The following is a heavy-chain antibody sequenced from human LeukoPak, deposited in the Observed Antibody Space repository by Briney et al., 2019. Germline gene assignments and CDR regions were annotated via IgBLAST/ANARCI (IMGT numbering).Heavy chain of an antibody. D-gene: IGHD6-13*01. Sequence: GESLKISCKGSGYSFTNNWITWVRQMPGKGLEWMGRIDPSDSYTDYSPSFQGHVTISADKSISTAYLQWSSLKASDTAMYYCARHLYSRNYYGMDVWGQGTTVTVSS. CDR3: ARHLYSRNYYGMDV. V-gene: IGHV5-10-1*01. J-gene: IGHJ6*02. CDR1: GYSFTNNW. CDR2: IDPSDSYT.